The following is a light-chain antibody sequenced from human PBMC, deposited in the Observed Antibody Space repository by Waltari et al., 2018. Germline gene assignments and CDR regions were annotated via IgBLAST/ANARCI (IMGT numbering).Light chain of an antibody. CDR1: QSVSSK. CDR3: QQYNNWPLT. Sequence: EIVMTQPPATLSVSPGERAPLSCRASQSVSSKLAWYQQRPGQAPRLLIYDASTRATDIPARFSGSGSGTEFTLTISSLQSEDFAVYHCQQYNNWPLTFGGGTKVEIK. J-gene: IGKJ4*01. V-gene: IGKV3-15*01. CDR2: DAS.